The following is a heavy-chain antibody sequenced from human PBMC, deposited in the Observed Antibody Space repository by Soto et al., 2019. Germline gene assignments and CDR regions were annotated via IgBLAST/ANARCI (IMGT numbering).Heavy chain of an antibody. J-gene: IGHJ6*02. CDR2: INHSGST. CDR1: GGSFSGYY. D-gene: IGHD6-6*01. V-gene: IGHV4-34*01. CDR3: ARERAARGHYYYYGMDV. Sequence: PSETLSRTCAVYGGSFSGYYWSWIRQPPGKGLEWIGEINHSGSTNYNPSLKSRVTISVDTSKNQFSLKLSSVTAADTAVYYCARERAARGHYYYYGMDVWGQGTTVTVSS.